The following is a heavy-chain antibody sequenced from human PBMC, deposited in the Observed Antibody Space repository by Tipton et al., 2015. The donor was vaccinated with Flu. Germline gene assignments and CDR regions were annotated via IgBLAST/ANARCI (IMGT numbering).Heavy chain of an antibody. CDR2: IYTSGST. Sequence: TLSLTCTVSGGSISSYYWSWIRQPAGKGLEWLGRIYTSGSTNYNLSLKSRVTMSVDTSKNQFSLKLSSVTAADTAVYYCARDTPRYSYYYYYYGMDVWGQGTTVTGSS. J-gene: IGHJ6*02. D-gene: IGHD2-15*01. CDR1: GGSISSYY. V-gene: IGHV4-4*07. CDR3: ARDTPRYSYYYYYYGMDV.